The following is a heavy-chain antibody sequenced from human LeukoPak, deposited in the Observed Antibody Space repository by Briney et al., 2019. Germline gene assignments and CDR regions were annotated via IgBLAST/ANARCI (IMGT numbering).Heavy chain of an antibody. Sequence: GGSLRLSCAASGFTFSSSAMSWVRQAPGKGLEWVSVIYGGGNIYYADSVKGRFTISRDNSKNTLYLQMNSLRAEDTAVYYCARGAGYNYPYYFDYWGQGTLVTVSS. CDR1: GFTFSSSA. CDR3: ARGAGYNYPYYFDY. V-gene: IGHV3-53*01. J-gene: IGHJ4*02. D-gene: IGHD5-24*01. CDR2: IYGGGNI.